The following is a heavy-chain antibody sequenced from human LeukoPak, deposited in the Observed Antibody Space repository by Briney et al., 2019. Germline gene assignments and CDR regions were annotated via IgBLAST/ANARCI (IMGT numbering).Heavy chain of an antibody. Sequence: PSETLSLACTVSGGSISSYYWSWIRQPPGKGLEWIGYIYYSGSTNYNPSLKSRVTISVDTSKNHFSLKLRSVAAADTAVYYCATSSNPNWFDPWGQGTLVTVSS. D-gene: IGHD2-15*01. V-gene: IGHV4-59*12. CDR1: GGSISSYY. CDR3: ATSSNPNWFDP. CDR2: IYYSGST. J-gene: IGHJ5*02.